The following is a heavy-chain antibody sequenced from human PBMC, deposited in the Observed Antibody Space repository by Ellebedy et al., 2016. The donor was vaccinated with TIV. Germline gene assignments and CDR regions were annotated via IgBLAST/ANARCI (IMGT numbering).Heavy chain of an antibody. D-gene: IGHD1-1*01. CDR2: ISYDGSNK. V-gene: IGHV3-30*18. CDR1: GFTFSSYW. J-gene: IGHJ3*02. Sequence: GESLKISXAASGFTFSSYWMHWVRQAPGKGLEWVAVISYDGSNKYYADSVKGRFTISRDNSKNTLYLQMNSLRAEDTAVYYCAKDGTGTTNAFDIWGQGTMVTVSS. CDR3: AKDGTGTTNAFDI.